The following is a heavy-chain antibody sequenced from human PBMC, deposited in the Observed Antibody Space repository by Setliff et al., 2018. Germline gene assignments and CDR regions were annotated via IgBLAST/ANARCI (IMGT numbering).Heavy chain of an antibody. Sequence: GESLTISCAASGFTFNNYWMSWVRQAPGKGLEWVASIKKDGSERYYVDPVKGRFTISRDNAENSLYLQMNSLRVEDTAVYHCARDAAAATGSFDIWGQGTMVTVSS. V-gene: IGHV3-7*03. CDR1: GFTFNNYW. CDR2: IKKDGSER. J-gene: IGHJ3*02. D-gene: IGHD2-15*01. CDR3: ARDAAAATGSFDI.